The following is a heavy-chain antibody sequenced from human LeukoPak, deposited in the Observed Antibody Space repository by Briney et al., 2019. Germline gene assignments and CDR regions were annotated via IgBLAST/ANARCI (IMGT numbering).Heavy chain of an antibody. CDR3: ARDPQPGSGYDFWSGYSIAYNWFDP. Sequence: GGSLRLSCAASGFTFSSYAMHWVRQAPGKGLEWVAVISYDGSNKYYADSVKGRFTISRDNSKNTLYLQVNSLRAEDTAVYYCARDPQPGSGYDFWSGYSIAYNWFDPWGQGTLVTVSS. J-gene: IGHJ5*02. CDR2: ISYDGSNK. V-gene: IGHV3-30-3*01. D-gene: IGHD3-3*01. CDR1: GFTFSSYA.